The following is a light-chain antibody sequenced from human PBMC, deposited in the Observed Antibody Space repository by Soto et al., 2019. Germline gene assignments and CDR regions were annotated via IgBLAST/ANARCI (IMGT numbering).Light chain of an antibody. CDR1: QTISSNN. J-gene: IGKJ1*01. CDR3: QQYGSGT. Sequence: EIVLTQSPGTLSVSPGERATLSCRASQTISSNNLAWYQQKPGQAPSLLIYGTSSRATGIPDRFSGSGSGTDFTLTISRLEPEDSAIHYCQQYGSGTFGQGTKVEIK. V-gene: IGKV3-20*01. CDR2: GTS.